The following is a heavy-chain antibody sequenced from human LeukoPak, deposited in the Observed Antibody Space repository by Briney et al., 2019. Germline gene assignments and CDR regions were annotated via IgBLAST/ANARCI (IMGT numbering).Heavy chain of an antibody. D-gene: IGHD3-9*01. V-gene: IGHV4-61*01. CDR2: IFYNGST. CDR1: GGSVSSINYY. Sequence: SETLSLTCTVSGGSVSSINYYWSWIRQPPGKGLEWLGYIFYNGSTNYNPSLKSRVTLSVDTSKNQFSLKLSSVTAADTAVYYWARLLRYFDWAFDYWGQGTLVTVSS. CDR3: ARLLRYFDWAFDY. J-gene: IGHJ4*02.